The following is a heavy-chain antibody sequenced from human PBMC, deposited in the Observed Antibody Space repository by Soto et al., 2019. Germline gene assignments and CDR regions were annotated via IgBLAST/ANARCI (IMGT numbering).Heavy chain of an antibody. CDR3: AGIGEDVYYGMDV. CDR2: TYSRGDN. D-gene: IGHD2-21*01. Sequence: SETLSLTCTVSGGSMRSYYWNWLRQPAGKGLEWIGRTYSRGDNNYNPSVKSRVTMSVDTSKNEFSLRLNSVTAADTAVYYCAGIGEDVYYGMDVWGQGTTVTVSS. V-gene: IGHV4-4*07. CDR1: GGSMRSYY. J-gene: IGHJ6*02.